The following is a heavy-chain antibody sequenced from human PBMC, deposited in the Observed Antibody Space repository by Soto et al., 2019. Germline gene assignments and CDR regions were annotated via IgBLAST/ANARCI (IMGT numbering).Heavy chain of an antibody. CDR3: ARTGYSSSWYVPQFDY. Sequence: QVQLQESGPGLVKPSETLSLTCTVSGGSISSYYWSWIRQPPGKGLEWIGYIYYSGSTNYNPSLKSRVTMAVDTSKNQFSLKLSSVTAADTAVYYCARTGYSSSWYVPQFDYWGQGTLVTVSS. CDR1: GGSISSYY. J-gene: IGHJ4*02. CDR2: IYYSGST. V-gene: IGHV4-59*01. D-gene: IGHD6-13*01.